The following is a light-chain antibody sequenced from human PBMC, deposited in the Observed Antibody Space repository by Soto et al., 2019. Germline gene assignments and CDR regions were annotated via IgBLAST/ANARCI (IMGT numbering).Light chain of an antibody. CDR1: SSDVGGYNY. V-gene: IGLV2-14*01. Sequence: QSALTQPASVSGSPGQSITISCTGTSSDVGGYNYVSWYQQHPGKAPKLMISEVSNRPSGVSNRFSGSKSGNTASLTIPGLQAEDEADYYCSSYTSSSTLYVFGTGTKVTVL. J-gene: IGLJ1*01. CDR3: SSYTSSSTLYV. CDR2: EVS.